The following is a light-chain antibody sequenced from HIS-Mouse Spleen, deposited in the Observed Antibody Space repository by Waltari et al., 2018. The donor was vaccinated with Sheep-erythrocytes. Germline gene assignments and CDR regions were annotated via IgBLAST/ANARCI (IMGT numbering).Light chain of an antibody. V-gene: IGKV4-1*01. CDR2: WAS. J-gene: IGKJ4*01. Sequence: DIVMTQSPDSLAVSLGERATINCKSSRSILYSSNNKNYLAWYQQKPGQPPKLLFYWASTREYVVPDLFSGRWSRTDATLTISILQAEDVAVYYCQQYYSTLTFGGGTKVEIK. CDR3: QQYYSTLT. CDR1: RSILYSSNNKNY.